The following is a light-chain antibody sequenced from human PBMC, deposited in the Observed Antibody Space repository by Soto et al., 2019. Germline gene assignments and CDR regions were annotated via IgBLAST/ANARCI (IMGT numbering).Light chain of an antibody. CDR3: QQYGSSPRT. V-gene: IGKV3-20*01. Sequence: ENLWTQSPGTLSLSPGEGATLSCRASRGVSANYLAWYQKNPGQDPTLLIYGASIRAAGIPDRFSGSGSGTDFNLTIRRLEPDDFAVYECQQYGSSPRTFGQGTKVDIK. CDR2: GAS. CDR1: RGVSANY. J-gene: IGKJ1*01.